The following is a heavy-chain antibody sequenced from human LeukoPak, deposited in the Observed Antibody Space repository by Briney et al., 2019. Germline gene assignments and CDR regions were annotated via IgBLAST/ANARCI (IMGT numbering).Heavy chain of an antibody. V-gene: IGHV4-61*02. CDR2: IYASGST. CDR3: ARNPIPTG. J-gene: IGHJ4*02. CDR1: GGSISNLNYY. D-gene: IGHD4-17*01. Sequence: SETLSLTCTVSGGSISNLNYYWSWIRQPAGKGLEWIGRIYASGSTSYNPSLKSRVTISVDTSKNQFSLNLSSVTAADTAVYYCARNPIPTGWGQGTLVTVSS.